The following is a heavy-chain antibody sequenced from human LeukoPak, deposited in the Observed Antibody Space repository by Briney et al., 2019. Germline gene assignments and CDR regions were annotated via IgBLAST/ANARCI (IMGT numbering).Heavy chain of an antibody. CDR3: ARDLTDETYYFDY. Sequence: GGSLRLFCAASGFTFSSYWMSWVRQAPGKGLEWVANIKQDGSEKYYVDSVKGRFTISRDNAKNSLYLQMNSLRAEDTAVYYCARDLTDETYYFDYWGQGTLVTVSS. CDR2: IKQDGSEK. J-gene: IGHJ4*02. V-gene: IGHV3-7*01. CDR1: GFTFSSYW.